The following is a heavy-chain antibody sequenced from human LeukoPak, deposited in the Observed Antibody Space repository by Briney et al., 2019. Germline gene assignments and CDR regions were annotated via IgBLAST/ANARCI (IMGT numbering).Heavy chain of an antibody. D-gene: IGHD2-2*01. CDR2: IRYDGSNK. V-gene: IGHV3-30*02. CDR3: AKRVVPAAEAFDI. CDR1: GFTFSSYG. J-gene: IGHJ3*02. Sequence: GGSLRLSCAASGFTFSSYGMHWVRQAPGKGLEWVAFIRYDGSNKYYADSVKGRFTISRDNSKNTLYLQMNSLRAEDTAVYYCAKRVVPAAEAFDIWGQGTVVTVSS.